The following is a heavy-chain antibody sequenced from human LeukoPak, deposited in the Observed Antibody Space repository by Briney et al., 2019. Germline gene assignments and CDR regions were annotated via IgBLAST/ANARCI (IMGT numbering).Heavy chain of an antibody. D-gene: IGHD3-16*02. CDR1: GGSFSGYY. Sequence: PSETLSLTCAVYGGSFSGYYWSWTRQPPGKGLEWIGEINHSGSTNYNPSLRSRVTISVDTSKNQFSLKLSSVIAADTAVYYCARGAYDYIWGSYRQYYYFDYWGQGTLVTVSS. CDR2: INHSGST. J-gene: IGHJ4*02. V-gene: IGHV4-34*01. CDR3: ARGAYDYIWGSYRQYYYFDY.